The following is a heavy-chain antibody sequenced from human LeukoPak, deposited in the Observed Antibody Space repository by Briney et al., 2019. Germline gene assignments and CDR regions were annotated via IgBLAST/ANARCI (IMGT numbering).Heavy chain of an antibody. Sequence: ASVKVSCKASGYTFTSYGIRWVRQAPGQGLEWMGWISAYNGNTNYAQKLQGRVTMTTDTSTSTAYMELRSLRSDDTAVYYCARGLLWFGESSLYNWFDPWGQGTLVTVSS. D-gene: IGHD3-10*01. CDR2: ISAYNGNT. CDR1: GYTFTSYG. J-gene: IGHJ5*02. CDR3: ARGLLWFGESSLYNWFDP. V-gene: IGHV1-18*01.